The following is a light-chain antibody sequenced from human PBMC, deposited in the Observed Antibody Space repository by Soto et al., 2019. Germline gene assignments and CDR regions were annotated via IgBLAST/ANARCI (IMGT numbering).Light chain of an antibody. J-gene: IGKJ1*01. CDR3: QQYDTSPGT. V-gene: IGKV3-20*01. Sequence: EIVLTQSPGTLSLSPGERATLSCRASQSVSSSYLAWYQQKPGQAPRLLIYGASSRATGIPDRFSGSGSGTDFTLTISRLEPEDFAVYSCQQYDTSPGTFGQGTKVDIK. CDR1: QSVSSSY. CDR2: GAS.